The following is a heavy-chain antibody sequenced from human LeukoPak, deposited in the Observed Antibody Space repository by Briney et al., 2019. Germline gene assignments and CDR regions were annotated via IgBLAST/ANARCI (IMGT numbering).Heavy chain of an antibody. Sequence: SETLSLTCTVSGGSISDSNYYWGWIRPSPGKGLEWIANVYYSGTTYYKSSLKSRVTISADMSNNHFSLRLRSVTAADTAVYYCARHPNHPSCSGGTCYFDYWGQGILVTVSS. CDR3: ARHPNHPSCSGGTCYFDY. CDR2: VYYSGTT. J-gene: IGHJ4*02. D-gene: IGHD2-15*01. V-gene: IGHV4-39*01. CDR1: GGSISDSNYY.